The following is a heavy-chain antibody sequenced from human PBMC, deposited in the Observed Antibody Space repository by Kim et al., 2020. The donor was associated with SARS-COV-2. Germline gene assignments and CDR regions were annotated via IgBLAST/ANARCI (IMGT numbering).Heavy chain of an antibody. V-gene: IGHV3-21*01. CDR1: GFTFSSYS. D-gene: IGHD3-9*01. CDR2: ISSSSSYI. CDR3: ARPTSYDILTGYPIGAMDV. Sequence: GGSLRLSSAASGFTFSSYSMNWVRQAPGKGLEWVSSISSSSSYIYYADSVKGRFTISRDNAKNSLYLQMNSLRAEDTAVYYCARPTSYDILTGYPIGAMDVWGQGTTVTVSS. J-gene: IGHJ6*02.